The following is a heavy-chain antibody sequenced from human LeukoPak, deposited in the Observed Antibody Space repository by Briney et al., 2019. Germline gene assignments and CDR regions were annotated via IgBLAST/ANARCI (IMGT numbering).Heavy chain of an antibody. CDR2: SYYSGST. J-gene: IGHJ4*02. Sequence: SETLSLTCTVSGGSMNNYYWNWIRQPPGKGLEWIGYSYYSGSTNYNPSLKSRVNISVDTSKNQFSLNLSSVTAADTAAYYCARLGSVAMPFDYWGQGTLVTVSS. D-gene: IGHD2-2*01. CDR1: GGSMNNYY. CDR3: ARLGSVAMPFDY. V-gene: IGHV4-59*08.